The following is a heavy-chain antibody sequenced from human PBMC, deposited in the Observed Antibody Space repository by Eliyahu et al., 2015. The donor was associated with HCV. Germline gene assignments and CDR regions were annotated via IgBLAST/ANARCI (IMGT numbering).Heavy chain of an antibody. V-gene: IGHV1-18*01. CDR3: ARDHCSGGYCYVYYDY. J-gene: IGHJ4*02. D-gene: IGHD2-15*01. CDR2: VSTYDTDT. Sequence: QVQLVQSGAELKEPGASVKVXCKASGYSFTNHGIAWVRQAPGQGLEWVGWVSTYDTDTNYAQKFQGRVAMTTDISTSTAYMELRSLRGDDTAVYYCARDHCSGGYCYVYYDYWGQGTLVTVSS. CDR1: GYSFTNHG.